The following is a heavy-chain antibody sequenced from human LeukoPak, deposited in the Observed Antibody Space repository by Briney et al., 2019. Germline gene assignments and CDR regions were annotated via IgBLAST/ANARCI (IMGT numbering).Heavy chain of an antibody. CDR2: TNRDESDT. Sequence: GGSLRRSFPPPGFTLSGSWMHWVRQAPGKGLVWVPRTNRDESDTSYADSVKGRFTISRDKAKSTLYLQMNSLRVEDTAVYYCARSANYFDTSGQDYWGQGTLVTVSS. CDR3: ARSANYFDTSGQDY. D-gene: IGHD3-22*01. J-gene: IGHJ4*02. V-gene: IGHV3-74*01. CDR1: GFTLSGSW.